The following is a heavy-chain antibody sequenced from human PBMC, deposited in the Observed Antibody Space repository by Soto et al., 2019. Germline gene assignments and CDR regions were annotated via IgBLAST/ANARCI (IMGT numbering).Heavy chain of an antibody. V-gene: IGHV3-7*01. CDR2: IKQDGSEK. Sequence: GGSLRLSCAASGFTFSSYWMSWVRQAPGKGLEWVANIKQDGSEKYYVDSVKGRFTISRDNAKNSLYLQMNSLRAEDTAVYYCARSQLIYSGSYYGMDVWGQGTTVTVSS. CDR1: GFTFSSYW. CDR3: ARSQLIYSGSYYGMDV. J-gene: IGHJ6*02. D-gene: IGHD1-26*01.